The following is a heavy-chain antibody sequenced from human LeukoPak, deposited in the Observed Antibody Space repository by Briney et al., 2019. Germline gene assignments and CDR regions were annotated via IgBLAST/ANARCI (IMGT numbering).Heavy chain of an antibody. J-gene: IGHJ5*02. Sequence: GESLKISCKGSGYSFTSYWIGWVRQMPGKGLEWMGIIYPGDSDTRYSPSFQGQVTISADKSISTAYLQWSSLKASDTAMYYCARHRGGYYYDSSGYYYVLGAWFDPWGQGTLVTVSS. D-gene: IGHD3-22*01. V-gene: IGHV5-51*01. CDR1: GYSFTSYW. CDR3: ARHRGGYYYDSSGYYYVLGAWFDP. CDR2: IYPGDSDT.